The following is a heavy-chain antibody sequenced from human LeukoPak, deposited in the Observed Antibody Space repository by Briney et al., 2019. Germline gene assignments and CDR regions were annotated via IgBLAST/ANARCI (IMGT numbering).Heavy chain of an antibody. D-gene: IGHD3-22*01. CDR3: AKATDYYDRGDRVYYMDV. Sequence: GGSLRLSCAASGFIFTSYSMNWVRQAPGKGLEWISYISSSSSTIYYADSVRGRFTISRDNSKNTLYLQINSLRAEDTAVYYCAKATDYYDRGDRVYYMDVWGKGTTVTISS. J-gene: IGHJ6*03. CDR2: ISSSSSTI. CDR1: GFIFTSYS. V-gene: IGHV3-48*01.